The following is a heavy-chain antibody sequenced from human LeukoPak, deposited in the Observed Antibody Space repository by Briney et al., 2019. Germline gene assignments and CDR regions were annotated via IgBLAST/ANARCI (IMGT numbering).Heavy chain of an antibody. V-gene: IGHV4-31*03. D-gene: IGHD3-10*01. CDR2: IYYSGST. Sequence: SETLSLTCTVSGGSISSGGYNWSWIRQHPGKGLEWIEYIYYSGSTYYNPSLKSRVTISVDTSKNQFSLKLSSVTAADTAVYYCARADYYGSGSYYGVFFDYWGQGTLVTVSS. CDR1: GGSISSGGYN. J-gene: IGHJ4*02. CDR3: ARADYYGSGSYYGVFFDY.